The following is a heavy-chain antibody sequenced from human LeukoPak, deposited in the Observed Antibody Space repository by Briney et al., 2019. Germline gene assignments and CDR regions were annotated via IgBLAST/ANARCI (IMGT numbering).Heavy chain of an antibody. J-gene: IGHJ5*02. CDR3: ARCGGGSSWSSSWFDP. CDR2: INHSGST. D-gene: IGHD6-13*01. V-gene: IGHV4-34*01. CDR1: GRSFSGYY. Sequence: SEPLSLTYALYGRSFSGYYWRWLRPPPGEGLVWIGEINHSGSTNYNPSLKSRVTISVDTSKNQFPLKLSSVTAADTAVYYCARCGGGSSWSSSWFDPWGQGTLVTVSS.